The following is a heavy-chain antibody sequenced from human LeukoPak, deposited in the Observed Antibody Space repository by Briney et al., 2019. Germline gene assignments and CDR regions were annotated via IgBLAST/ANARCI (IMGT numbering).Heavy chain of an antibody. Sequence: GGSLRLSCAASGFTFSSYSMNWVRQAPGKGLEWVSYISSSSSTIYDADSVKGRFTISRDNAKNSLYLQMNSLRDEDTAVCYCGRERGYSYGYSVYWGQGTLVTVSS. CDR1: GFTFSSYS. D-gene: IGHD5-18*01. V-gene: IGHV3-48*02. J-gene: IGHJ4*02. CDR2: ISSSSSTI. CDR3: GRERGYSYGYSVY.